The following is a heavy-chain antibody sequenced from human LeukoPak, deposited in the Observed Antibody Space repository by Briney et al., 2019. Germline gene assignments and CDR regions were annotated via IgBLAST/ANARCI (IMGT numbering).Heavy chain of an antibody. V-gene: IGHV4-4*02. J-gene: IGHJ4*02. Sequence: SETLSHTCTVSGYSITSLDLWSWVRQPPGKGLEWIGEMYLSGTTHSNPSVKSRVTISIDKSKNQFFLNLSSVTAADTAVYYCAGLVGRYSSGLYYYYFDYWGQGTLVTVSS. D-gene: IGHD3-22*01. CDR3: AGLVGRYSSGLYYYYFDY. CDR2: MYLSGTT. CDR1: GYSITSLDL.